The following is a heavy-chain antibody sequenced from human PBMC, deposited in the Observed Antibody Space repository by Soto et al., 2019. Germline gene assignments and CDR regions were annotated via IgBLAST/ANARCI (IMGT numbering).Heavy chain of an antibody. Sequence: SETLSLTCAVYGGSFSGYYWTWIRQPPGTGLEWIGEINHSGSTNYNPSLKSRVTISVDTSKNQFSLKLSSVTAADTAVYYCARDPYGDFLRRDYWGQGTLVTVSS. D-gene: IGHD4-17*01. CDR1: GGSFSGYY. J-gene: IGHJ4*02. CDR3: ARDPYGDFLRRDY. V-gene: IGHV4-34*01. CDR2: INHSGST.